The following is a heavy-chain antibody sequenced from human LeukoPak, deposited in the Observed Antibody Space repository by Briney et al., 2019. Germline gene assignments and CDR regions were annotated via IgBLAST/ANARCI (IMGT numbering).Heavy chain of an antibody. CDR3: ARHFCSSTSCSN. V-gene: IGHV3-48*01. CDR2: ISSSSSPI. CDR1: GFTFDDYA. Sequence: PGRSLRLSCAASGFTFDDYAMHWVRQAPGKGLEWVSYISSSSSPIYYADSVKGRFTISRDNAKNSLYLQMNSLRTEDTAVYYCARHFCSSTSCSNWGQGTLVTVSS. D-gene: IGHD2-2*01. J-gene: IGHJ4*02.